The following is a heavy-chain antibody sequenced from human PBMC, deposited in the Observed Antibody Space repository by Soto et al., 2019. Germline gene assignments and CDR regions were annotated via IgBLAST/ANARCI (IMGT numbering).Heavy chain of an antibody. CDR1: GGSISSGGYS. D-gene: IGHD6-19*01. V-gene: IGHV4-30-2*01. J-gene: IGHJ5*02. CDR3: ARTPSGWYFGVRRWFDP. CDR2: IYHSGST. Sequence: PSETVSLTCAVSGGSISSGGYSWSWIRQPPGKGLEWIGYIYHSGSTYYNPSLKSRVTISVDKSKNQFSLKLSSVTAADTAVYYCARTPSGWYFGVRRWFDPWGQGTLVTVSS.